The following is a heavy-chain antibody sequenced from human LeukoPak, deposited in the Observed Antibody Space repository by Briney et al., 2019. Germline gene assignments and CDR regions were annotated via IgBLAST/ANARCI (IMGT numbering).Heavy chain of an antibody. J-gene: IGHJ6*02. CDR1: GFTFDDYA. D-gene: IGHD6-13*01. Sequence: PGRSLRLSCAASGFTFDDYAMHWVRQAPGKGLEWVSGISWNSGSIGYADSVKGRFTISRDNAKNSLYLQMNSLRAEDTAVYYCARVWSIYSSSVSDYGMDVWGQGTTVTVSS. CDR2: ISWNSGSI. V-gene: IGHV3-9*01. CDR3: ARVWSIYSSSVSDYGMDV.